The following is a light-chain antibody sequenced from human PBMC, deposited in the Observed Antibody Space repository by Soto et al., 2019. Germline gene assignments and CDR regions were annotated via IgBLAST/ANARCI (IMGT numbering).Light chain of an antibody. CDR1: SSDIGAHNF. V-gene: IGLV2-14*01. J-gene: IGLJ1*01. CDR2: EVT. CDR3: SSYASGGTYV. Sequence: QSALTQPASVSGSPGQSITVSCTGTSSDIGAHNFVSWYQQHPGKTPRLIIYEVTNRPSGLSDRFSGSKSGNTASLIISGLQAEDEADYFFSSYASGGTYVFGTGTKLTVL.